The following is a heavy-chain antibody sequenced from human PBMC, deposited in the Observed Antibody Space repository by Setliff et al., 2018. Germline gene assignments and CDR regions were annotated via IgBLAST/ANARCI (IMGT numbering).Heavy chain of an antibody. D-gene: IGHD5-12*01. CDR3: ARESGYDSLAAFDI. Sequence: SVKVSCKASGGTFSSYAISWVRQAPGQGLEWMGGIIPIHGIANYAQKFQGRVTITADKSTSTAYMELSSLRSEDTAVYYCARESGYDSLAAFDIWGQGTMVTVSS. CDR2: IIPIHGIA. CDR1: GGTFSSYA. J-gene: IGHJ3*02. V-gene: IGHV1-69*10.